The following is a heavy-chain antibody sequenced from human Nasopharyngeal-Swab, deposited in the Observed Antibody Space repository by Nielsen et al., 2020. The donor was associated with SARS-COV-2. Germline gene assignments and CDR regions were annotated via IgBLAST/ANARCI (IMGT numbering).Heavy chain of an antibody. Sequence: GGSLRLSCAASGFTLSSYWMHWVRQAPGKGLVWVSRINRDGSSTSYAASVKGRFTISRENAKNTLYLQMNSLRAEDTAVYYCARTGKGLGYCSGGSCYVIDSWGQGTLVTVSS. J-gene: IGHJ4*02. V-gene: IGHV3-74*01. D-gene: IGHD2-15*01. CDR1: GFTLSSYW. CDR2: INRDGSST. CDR3: ARTGKGLGYCSGGSCYVIDS.